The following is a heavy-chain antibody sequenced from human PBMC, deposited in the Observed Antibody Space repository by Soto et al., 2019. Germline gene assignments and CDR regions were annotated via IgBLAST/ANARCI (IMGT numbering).Heavy chain of an antibody. CDR2: ISSSSSTI. V-gene: IGHV3-48*02. J-gene: IGHJ5*02. Sequence: EVQLVESGGGLVQPGGSLRLSCAASGFTFSSYSMNWVRQAPGKGLEWVSYISSSSSTIYYADSVKGRFTISRDNAKNSLYLQMNSLRDEDTAVYYCARESPYSRSGYDLNWFDPCGQGTRVTVSS. D-gene: IGHD6-13*01. CDR1: GFTFSSYS. CDR3: ARESPYSRSGYDLNWFDP.